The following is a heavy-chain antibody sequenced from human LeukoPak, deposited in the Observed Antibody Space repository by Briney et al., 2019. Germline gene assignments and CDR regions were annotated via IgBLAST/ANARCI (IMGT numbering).Heavy chain of an antibody. D-gene: IGHD3-9*01. J-gene: IGHJ6*02. V-gene: IGHV4-30-4*01. CDR1: GGSISSGDYY. CDR2: IYYSGST. Sequence: SQTLSLTCTVSGGSISSGDYYWSWIRQPPGKGLEWMGYIYYSGSTYYNPSLKSRVTISVDTSKNQFSLKLSSVTAADTAVYYCARDPGIFNYYYGMDVWGQGTTVTVSS. CDR3: ARDPGIFNYYYGMDV.